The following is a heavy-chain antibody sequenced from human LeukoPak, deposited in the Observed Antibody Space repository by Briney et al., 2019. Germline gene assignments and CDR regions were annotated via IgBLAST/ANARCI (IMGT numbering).Heavy chain of an antibody. D-gene: IGHD2-21*02. Sequence: GGSLRLSCAASGFTFSSYAMHWVRQAPGKGLEYVSAISSNGGSTYYANSVKGRFTISRDNSKNTLYLQMGRLRAEDMAVYYCARSYATEYYYYYYMDVWGKGTTVTVSS. CDR2: ISSNGGST. V-gene: IGHV3-64*01. CDR1: GFTFSSYA. J-gene: IGHJ6*03. CDR3: ARSYATEYYYYYYMDV.